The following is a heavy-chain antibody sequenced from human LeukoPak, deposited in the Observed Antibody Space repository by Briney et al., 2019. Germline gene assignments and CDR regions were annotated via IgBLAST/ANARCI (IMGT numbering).Heavy chain of an antibody. CDR2: IYYSGST. D-gene: IGHD2-2*01. CDR1: GGSISSGDYY. V-gene: IGHV4-30-4*08. J-gene: IGHJ5*02. Sequence: SETLSLTCTVSGGSISSGDYYWSWIRQPPGKGLEWIGYIYYSGSTYYNPSLKSRVTISVDTSKNQFSLKLSSVTAADTAVYYCARVGGRLVLAAYWFDPWGQGTLVTVSS. CDR3: ARVGGRLVLAAYWFDP.